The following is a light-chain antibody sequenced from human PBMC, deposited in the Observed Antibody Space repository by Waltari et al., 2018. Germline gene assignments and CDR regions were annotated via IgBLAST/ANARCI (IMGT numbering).Light chain of an antibody. Sequence: GERATLSCRASESVFNYLAWYQQKPGQAPRLLIYDTSKRATGIPARFSGSGYGTDFTLTITNLEAEDFALYYCQQGSILPLTFGGGTKVEIK. J-gene: IGKJ4*01. V-gene: IGKV3-11*01. CDR1: ESVFNY. CDR3: QQGSILPLT. CDR2: DTS.